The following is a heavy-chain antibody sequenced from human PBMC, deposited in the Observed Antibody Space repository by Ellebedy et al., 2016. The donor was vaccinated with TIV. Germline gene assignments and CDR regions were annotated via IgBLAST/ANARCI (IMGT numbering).Heavy chain of an antibody. J-gene: IGHJ4*02. CDR2: IYSGGST. V-gene: IGHV3-66*01. D-gene: IGHD5-24*01. CDR1: GFTVSSNY. CDR3: AREEGWEMATAFDY. Sequence: GESLKISXAASGFTVSSNYMSWVRQAPGKGLEWVSVIYSGGSTYYADSVKGRFTISRDNSKNTLYLQMNSLRAEDTAVYYCAREEGWEMATAFDYWGQGTLVTVSS.